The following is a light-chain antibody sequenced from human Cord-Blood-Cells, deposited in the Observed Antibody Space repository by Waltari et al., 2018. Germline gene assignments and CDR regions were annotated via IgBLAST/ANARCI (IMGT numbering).Light chain of an antibody. Sequence: QSALTQPPSASGSPGQSVTISCTGTSSDVGGYNYVSWYQQHPGKAPKLMIYEVSKRPPVVPDRFAGSKAGNTASLTVSGLQADDEADYYCSSYAGSNNFVFGTGTKVTVL. CDR1: SSDVGGYNY. CDR2: EVS. J-gene: IGLJ1*01. CDR3: SSYAGSNNFV. V-gene: IGLV2-8*01.